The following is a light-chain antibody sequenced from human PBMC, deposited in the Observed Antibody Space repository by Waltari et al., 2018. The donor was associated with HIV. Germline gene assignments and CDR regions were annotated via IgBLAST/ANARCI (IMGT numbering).Light chain of an antibody. CDR3: SSYAGSNTFV. J-gene: IGLJ1*01. V-gene: IGLV2-8*01. CDR1: SSDVGGYNY. CDR2: EVT. Sequence: QSALTQPPSASGSPGQSVTISCTGTSSDVGGYNYVSWYQQHPDKAPQLMIYEVTKLPSGVPDGFAGSKSGNTASLTISGLQAEDEADYYCSSYAGSNTFVLGTGTKVTVL.